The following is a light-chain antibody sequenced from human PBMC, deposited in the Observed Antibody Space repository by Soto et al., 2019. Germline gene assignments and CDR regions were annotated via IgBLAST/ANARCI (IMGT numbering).Light chain of an antibody. CDR2: GAS. Sequence: EIVLTQSPGTLSLSPGERATLSCRASQTVNSNYLAWYQQRAGQAPRLLIYGASTRAADIPDRFSGSGSGTDFTLTISRLEPEDFAVYCCQQYDRSPLITFGGGTKVEIK. CDR1: QTVNSNY. CDR3: QQYDRSPLIT. V-gene: IGKV3-20*01. J-gene: IGKJ4*01.